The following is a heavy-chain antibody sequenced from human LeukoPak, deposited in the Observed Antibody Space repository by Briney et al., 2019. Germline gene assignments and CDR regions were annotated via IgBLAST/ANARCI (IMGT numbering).Heavy chain of an antibody. D-gene: IGHD3-10*01. CDR1: GYTFTGYY. Sequence: GASVRVSCKASGYTFTGYYVHWVRQAPGQGLEWMGWINPNSGGTNYVQKFQGGVTMTRDTSISTAYMELSRLRSDDTAVYYCARAESGTYMGWFDPWGQGTLVTVSS. V-gene: IGHV1-2*02. CDR2: INPNSGGT. CDR3: ARAESGTYMGWFDP. J-gene: IGHJ5*02.